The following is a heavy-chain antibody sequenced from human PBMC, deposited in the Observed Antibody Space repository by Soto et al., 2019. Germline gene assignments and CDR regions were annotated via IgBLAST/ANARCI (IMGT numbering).Heavy chain of an antibody. D-gene: IGHD5-18*01. V-gene: IGHV3-48*02. CDR2: IHTSSSLI. CDR3: ARVVDGVTGSDY. Sequence: EVQLVESGGGLVQPGGSLRLSCEASGFSFSSYNMIWVRQAPGKGLESVSYIHTSSSLIYYADSVKGRFTVSRDNAKNSLYLRLDSLRDEDTAVYYCARVVDGVTGSDYWGQGTLVTVSS. J-gene: IGHJ4*02. CDR1: GFSFSSYN.